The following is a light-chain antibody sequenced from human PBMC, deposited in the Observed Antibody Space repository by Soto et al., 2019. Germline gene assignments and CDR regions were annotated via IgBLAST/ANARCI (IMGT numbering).Light chain of an antibody. Sequence: DIQLTQSPSFLSASVGDRVTITCRASQGISSYLAWYQQKPGNAPTLLIYAASTLQSGVPSRFSGSGSGTEFTLTISSLQPEDVATYYCQQLNSYPLTFGGGTKVEIK. V-gene: IGKV1-9*01. CDR1: QGISSY. J-gene: IGKJ4*01. CDR2: AAS. CDR3: QQLNSYPLT.